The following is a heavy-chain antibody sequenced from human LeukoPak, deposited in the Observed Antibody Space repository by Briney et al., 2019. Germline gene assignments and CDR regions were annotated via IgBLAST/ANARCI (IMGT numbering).Heavy chain of an antibody. CDR2: ISGSGGST. J-gene: IGHJ4*02. CDR1: GFTFSSYS. CDR3: AKDPLYFNLVVVAATPWVDY. V-gene: IGHV3-23*01. Sequence: GGSLRLSCAASGFTFSSYSMSWVRQAPGKGLEWVSAISGSGGSTYYADSVKGRFTISRDNSKNTLYLQMNSLRAEDTAVYYCAKDPLYFNLVVVAATPWVDYWGQGTLVTVSS. D-gene: IGHD2-15*01.